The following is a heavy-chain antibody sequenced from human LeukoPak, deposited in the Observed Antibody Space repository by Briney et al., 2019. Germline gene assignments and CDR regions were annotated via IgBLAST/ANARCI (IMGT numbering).Heavy chain of an antibody. J-gene: IGHJ4*02. V-gene: IGHV4-59*08. CDR1: GGSISSYY. CDR3: ARHDGSPYLSEDYFDY. D-gene: IGHD6-13*01. CDR2: IYYSGST. Sequence: SETLSLTCTVSGGSISSYYWSWIRQPPGKGLEWIGYIYYSGSTNYNPSLKSRVTISVDTSKNQSSLKLSSVTAADTAVYYCARHDGSPYLSEDYFDYWGQGTLVTVSS.